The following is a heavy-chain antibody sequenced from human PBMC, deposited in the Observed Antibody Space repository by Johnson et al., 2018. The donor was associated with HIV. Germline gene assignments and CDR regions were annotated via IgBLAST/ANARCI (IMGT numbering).Heavy chain of an antibody. CDR3: AREGALGAYDAFDI. CDR2: ISYDGSNK. J-gene: IGHJ3*02. Sequence: QVQLVESGGGLIQPGGSLRLSCAASGFTVSSNYMSWVRQAPGKGLEWVAVISYDGSNKYYADSVKGRFTISRDNSKNTLYLQMNSLRAEDTAVYYCAREGALGAYDAFDIWGQGTMVTVSS. D-gene: IGHD3-10*01. V-gene: IGHV3-30*03. CDR1: GFTVSSNY.